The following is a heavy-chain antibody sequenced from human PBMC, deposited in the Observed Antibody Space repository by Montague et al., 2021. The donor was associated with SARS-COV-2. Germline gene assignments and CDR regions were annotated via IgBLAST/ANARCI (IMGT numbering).Heavy chain of an antibody. D-gene: IGHD3-3*01. Sequence: SETLSLTCTVSGGSISSSGYYWGWLRQPPGKGLEWIGSIYYSGSTYYNPSPKSRVTISVDTSKNQFSLKLSSVTAADTAVYYCARGGTIFGVVTFPFDYWGQGTLVTVSS. CDR1: GGSISSSGYY. CDR3: ARGGTIFGVVTFPFDY. V-gene: IGHV4-39*07. J-gene: IGHJ4*02. CDR2: IYYSGST.